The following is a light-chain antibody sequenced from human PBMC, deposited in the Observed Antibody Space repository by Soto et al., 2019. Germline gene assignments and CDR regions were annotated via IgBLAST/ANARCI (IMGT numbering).Light chain of an antibody. CDR1: SSDVGSYNL. Sequence: QSALTQPASVSGSPGQSITISCTGTSSDVGSYNLVSWYQQHPGKAPKLMIYEGSKRPSGVSNRFSGSKPGNTASLTISGLQAEDEADYYCCSYAGSRDVVFGGGTKLTVL. CDR2: EGS. V-gene: IGLV2-23*01. CDR3: CSYAGSRDVV. J-gene: IGLJ2*01.